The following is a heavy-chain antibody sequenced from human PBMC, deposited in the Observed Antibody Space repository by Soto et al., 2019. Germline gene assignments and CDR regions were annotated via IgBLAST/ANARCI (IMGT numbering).Heavy chain of an antibody. V-gene: IGHV3-21*01. J-gene: IGHJ6*03. D-gene: IGHD1-1*01. CDR2: IRSSSSYI. CDR1: GFTFSSYS. CDR3: ARGLIQRDFYYYYYMDV. Sequence: EVQLVESGGGLVKPGGSLRLSCAASGFTFSSYSMNWVRQAPGKGLEWVSSIRSSSSYIYYADSVKGRFTISRDNAKNTLYLKMNSLRAEDTAVYYCARGLIQRDFYYYYYMDVWGKGTTVTVSS.